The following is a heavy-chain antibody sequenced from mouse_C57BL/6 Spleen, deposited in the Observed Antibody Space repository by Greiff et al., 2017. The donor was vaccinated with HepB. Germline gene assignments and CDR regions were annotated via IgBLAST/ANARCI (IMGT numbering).Heavy chain of an antibody. V-gene: IGHV5-4*01. J-gene: IGHJ4*01. Sequence: EVHLVESGGGLVKPGGSLKLSCAASGFTFSSYAMPWVRQTPEKRLEWVASISDGSSYTDYPDNVKGRFTITRDNAKNKLYLQMSHLKSEDTAMYYCARDALDYWGQGTTVTVSS. CDR3: ARDALDY. CDR1: GFTFSSYA. CDR2: ISDGSSYT.